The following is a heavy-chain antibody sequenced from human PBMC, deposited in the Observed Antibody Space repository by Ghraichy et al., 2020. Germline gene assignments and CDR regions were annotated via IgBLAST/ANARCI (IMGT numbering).Heavy chain of an antibody. CDR3: ARVLSTGVRGLLYYYGMDV. J-gene: IGHJ6*02. CDR2: INPSGGST. V-gene: IGHV1-46*01. CDR1: GYTFTSYY. Sequence: ASVKVSCKASGYTFTSYYMHWVRQAPGQGLEWMGIINPSGGSTSYAQKFQGRVTMTRDTSTSTVYMELSSLRSEDTAVYYCARVLSTGVRGLLYYYGMDVWGQGTTVTVSS. D-gene: IGHD3-10*01.